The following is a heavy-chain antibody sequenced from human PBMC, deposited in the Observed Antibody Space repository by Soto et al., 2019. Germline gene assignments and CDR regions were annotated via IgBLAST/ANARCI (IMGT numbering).Heavy chain of an antibody. CDR1: GFTFSSYA. D-gene: IGHD3-22*01. Sequence: GGSLRLSCAASGFTFSSYAMHWVRQAPGKGLEWVAVISYDGSNKYYADSVKGRFTISRDNSKNTLYLQMNSLRAEDTAVYYCARDGASDGDSSGYYYWGQGTLVTVSS. CDR2: ISYDGSNK. V-gene: IGHV3-30-3*01. J-gene: IGHJ4*02. CDR3: ARDGASDGDSSGYYY.